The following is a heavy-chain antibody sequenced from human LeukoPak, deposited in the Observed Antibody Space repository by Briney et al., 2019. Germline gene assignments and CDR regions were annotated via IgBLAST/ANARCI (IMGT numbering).Heavy chain of an antibody. CDR3: ARSPAPIGLRFLPAGYYYMDV. CDR1: GRSISSYY. V-gene: IGHV4-4*07. J-gene: IGHJ6*03. CDR2: IYTSGST. Sequence: SETLSLTCTVSGRSISSYYWSWIRQPAGKGLEWIGRIYTSGSTNYNPSLKSRVTMSVDPSKNQFSLKLSSVTAADTAVYYCARSPAPIGLRFLPAGYYYMDVWGKGTTVTVSS. D-gene: IGHD3-3*01.